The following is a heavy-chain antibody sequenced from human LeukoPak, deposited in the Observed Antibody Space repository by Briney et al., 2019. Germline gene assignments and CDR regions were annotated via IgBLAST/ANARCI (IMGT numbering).Heavy chain of an antibody. CDR3: ARPGRVPMVRVRGAFDI. J-gene: IGHJ3*02. Sequence: SSETLSLTCTVSGGSISSYYWSWVRQPPGKGLEWIGYIYYSGSTNYSPSLKSRVTISVDMSKNQFSLKLSSVTAADTAVYYCARPGRVPMVRVRGAFDIWGQGTMVTVSS. D-gene: IGHD3-10*01. CDR1: GGSISSYY. V-gene: IGHV4-59*08. CDR2: IYYSGST.